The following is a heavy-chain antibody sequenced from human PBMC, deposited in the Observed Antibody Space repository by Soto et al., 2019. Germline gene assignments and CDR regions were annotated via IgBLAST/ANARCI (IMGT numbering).Heavy chain of an antibody. J-gene: IGHJ6*03. CDR3: ARQGDFQLEPYVYYYYYYMDV. CDR1: GGSISSYY. D-gene: IGHD1-1*01. V-gene: IGHV4-59*08. CDR2: IYYSGST. Sequence: SETLSLTCTVSGGSISSYYWSWIRQPPGKGLEWIGYIYYSGSTNYNPSLKSRVTISVDTSKNQFSLKLSSVTAADTAVYYCARQGDFQLEPYVYYYYYYMDVWGKGTTVTVSS.